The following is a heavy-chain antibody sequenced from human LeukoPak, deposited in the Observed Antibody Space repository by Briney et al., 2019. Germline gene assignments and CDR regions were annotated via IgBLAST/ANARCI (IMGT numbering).Heavy chain of an antibody. J-gene: IGHJ4*01. CDR2: ISPKSGGT. CDR1: VYTLNDYY. D-gene: IGHD6-13*01. V-gene: IGHV1-2*02. Sequence: GSVKDSCKASVYTLNDYYMYWVRQAPGQGGAWVGWISPKSGGTHYAQNFRARVTITRDTSISTAYMELSSLRSDDTAVYNCAIEVRAAAAGSDYWGHGTLLTVSS. CDR3: AIEVRAAAAGSDY.